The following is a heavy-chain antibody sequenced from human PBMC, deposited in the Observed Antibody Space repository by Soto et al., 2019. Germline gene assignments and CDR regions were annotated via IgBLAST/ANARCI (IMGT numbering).Heavy chain of an antibody. CDR1: GGSISSSNYY. J-gene: IGHJ6*02. CDR2: IYYSGST. CDR3: ARDGAVGATDYYYGMDV. Sequence: SETLSLTCTVSGGSISSSNYYWGWIRQPPGKGLEWIGSIYYSGSTYYNPSLKSRVTISVDTSKNQFSLKLSSVTAADTAVYHCARDGAVGATDYYYGMDVWGQGTTVTVSS. D-gene: IGHD1-26*01. V-gene: IGHV4-39*02.